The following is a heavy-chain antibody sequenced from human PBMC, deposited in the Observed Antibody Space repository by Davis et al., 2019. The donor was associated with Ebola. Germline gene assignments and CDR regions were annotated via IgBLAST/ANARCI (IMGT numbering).Heavy chain of an antibody. V-gene: IGHV3-33*05. Sequence: PGGSLRLSCAASGFTFSDYGMHWVRQAPGKGVEWVAGISYDGNKQYYAGSVMGRFTISRDNYKNIVFVQMNSLRAEDTAVYHCARDSYGMDVWGKGTTVTVSS. CDR3: ARDSYGMDV. J-gene: IGHJ6*04. CDR2: ISYDGNKQ. CDR1: GFTFSDYG.